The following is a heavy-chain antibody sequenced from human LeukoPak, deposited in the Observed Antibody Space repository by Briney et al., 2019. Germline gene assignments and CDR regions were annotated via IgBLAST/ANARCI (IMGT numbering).Heavy chain of an antibody. CDR1: GFTFSSYE. V-gene: IGHV3-48*03. Sequence: GGSLRLSCAASGFTFSSYEMNWVRQAPGKGLEWVSYISSSGSTIYYADSVKGRFTISRDNAKNSLYLQMNSLRAEDTAVYYCARVFTVGPDAFDIWSQGTMVTVSS. CDR2: ISSSGSTI. CDR3: ARVFTVGPDAFDI. D-gene: IGHD4-23*01. J-gene: IGHJ3*02.